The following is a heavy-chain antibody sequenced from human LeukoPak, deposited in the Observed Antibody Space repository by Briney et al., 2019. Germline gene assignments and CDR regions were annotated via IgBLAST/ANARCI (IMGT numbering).Heavy chain of an antibody. D-gene: IGHD1-1*01. CDR2: IYYSGST. Sequence: SETLSLTCTVSGGSISSGGYYWSWVRQHPGKGLEWIGYIYYSGSTYYNPSLKSRVTISVDTSKNQFSLKLSSVTAADTAVYYCARGTTRRAPGDYYYYMDVWGKGTTVTVSS. V-gene: IGHV4-31*03. J-gene: IGHJ6*03. CDR1: GGSISSGGYY. CDR3: ARGTTRRAPGDYYYYMDV.